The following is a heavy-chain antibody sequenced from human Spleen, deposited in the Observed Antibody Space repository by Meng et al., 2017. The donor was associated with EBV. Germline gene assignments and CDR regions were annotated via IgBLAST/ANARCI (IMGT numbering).Heavy chain of an antibody. CDR1: GGSFSGYY. Sequence: QGQIQQGGAGMLKPSETLSPTGAVYGGSFSGYYWTWIRQPPGKGLEWIGEINHSGSTNYNPSLKSRVTISVDTSKNQFSLNLISVTAADTAVYYCASAPPGLPHDSWGQGTLVTVSS. V-gene: IGHV4-34*01. J-gene: IGHJ4*02. CDR2: INHSGST. D-gene: IGHD5-12*01. CDR3: ASAPPGLPHDS.